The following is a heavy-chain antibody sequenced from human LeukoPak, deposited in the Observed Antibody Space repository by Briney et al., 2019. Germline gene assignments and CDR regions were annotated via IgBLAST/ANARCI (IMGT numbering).Heavy chain of an antibody. CDR1: GYTFTKYG. CDR2: IGTSSGNT. D-gene: IGHD2-8*01. CDR3: ARESLEGVKYYYGMDV. V-gene: IGHV1-18*01. Sequence: ASVKVSRKASGYTFTKYGISWVRQAPGQGLEWMGWIGTSSGNTNYAQKLQGRVTMTTDTSTTTAYMELRSLRSDDTAVYYCARESLEGVKYYYGMDVWGQGTTVTVPS. J-gene: IGHJ6*02.